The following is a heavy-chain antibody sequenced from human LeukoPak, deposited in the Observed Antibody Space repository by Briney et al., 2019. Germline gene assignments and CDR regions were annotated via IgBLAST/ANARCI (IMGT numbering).Heavy chain of an antibody. CDR3: AKDVRYFDWSPYYFDY. CDR1: GFTFSSYA. CDR2: ISGSGGST. D-gene: IGHD3-9*01. J-gene: IGHJ4*02. Sequence: PGGSLRLSCAASGFTFSSYAMSWVRQAPGKGLEWVSAISGSGGSTYYADSVKARFPISSDNSKNTLYLQMNSLRAEDTAVYYCAKDVRYFDWSPYYFDYWGQGTLVTVSS. V-gene: IGHV3-23*01.